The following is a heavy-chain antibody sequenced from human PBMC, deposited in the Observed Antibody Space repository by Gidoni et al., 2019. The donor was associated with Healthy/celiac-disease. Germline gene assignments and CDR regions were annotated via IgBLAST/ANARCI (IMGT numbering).Heavy chain of an antibody. V-gene: IGHV1-8*01. Sequence: QVQLVQSGAEVKKPGASVTVSCKASGYTFTSYDINWVRQATGQGLEWMGWMNPNSGNTGYAQKVQGRVTMTRNTSISTAYMELSSLRSEDTAVYYCARDAGPHDYSRNYYYYGMDVWGQGTTVTVSS. D-gene: IGHD4-4*01. J-gene: IGHJ6*02. CDR3: ARDAGPHDYSRNYYYYGMDV. CDR2: MNPNSGNT. CDR1: GYTFTSYD.